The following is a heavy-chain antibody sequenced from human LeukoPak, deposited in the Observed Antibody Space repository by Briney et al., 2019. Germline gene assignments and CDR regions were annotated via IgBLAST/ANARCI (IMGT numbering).Heavy chain of an antibody. D-gene: IGHD2-2*02. V-gene: IGHV3-11*01. CDR1: GFTFSDYY. CDR2: ISGSGSTT. Sequence: GGSLRLSCAASGFTFSDYYMSWIRQAPGKGLEWVSYISGSGSTTYYADSVKGRFTISRDNAKNSLYLQMNSLRVEDAAVYYCAREEGGDCSRTSCYTSSWGQGTQVTVST. J-gene: IGHJ4*02. CDR3: AREEGGDCSRTSCYTSS.